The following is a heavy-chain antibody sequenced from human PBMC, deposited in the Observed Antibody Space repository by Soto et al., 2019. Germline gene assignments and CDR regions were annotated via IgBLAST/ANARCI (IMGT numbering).Heavy chain of an antibody. D-gene: IGHD7-27*01. CDR2: ISYEGSNK. V-gene: IGHV3-30*18. CDR1: GFTFSSYG. Sequence: QVQLVESGGGVVQPGRSLRLSCAASGFTFSSYGMHWVRQAPGKGLEWVAVISYEGSNKYYADSVKGRFTISRDNSKNTLYLQTKSLRAEDTAVYYCAKDLLGPGRAYDMDVWGQGTRVTVSS. CDR3: AKDLLGPGRAYDMDV. J-gene: IGHJ6*02.